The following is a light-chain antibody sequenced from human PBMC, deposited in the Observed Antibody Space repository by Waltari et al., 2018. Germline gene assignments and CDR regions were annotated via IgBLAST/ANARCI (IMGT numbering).Light chain of an antibody. Sequence: SYALTQPPSVSVSPGQSATITCSGDNLGDKYASGYQPRPGQSPVLVIYQDGMRPSGIPERFSGSNSGNTATLTISETQAMDEADYYCQTWDSSAGVFGGGTKLTVL. CDR3: QTWDSSAGV. CDR2: QDG. V-gene: IGLV3-1*01. J-gene: IGLJ3*02. CDR1: NLGDKY.